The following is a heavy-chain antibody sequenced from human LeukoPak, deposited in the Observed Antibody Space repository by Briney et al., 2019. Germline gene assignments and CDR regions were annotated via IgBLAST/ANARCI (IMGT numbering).Heavy chain of an antibody. V-gene: IGHV4-34*01. CDR1: GGSFSGYY. D-gene: IGHD5-18*01. Sequence: SETLSLTCAVYGGSFSGYYWSWIRQPPGKGLEWIGEINHSGSTNYNPSLKSRVTISVDTSKNQFSLKLSSVTAADTAVYYRARRGYSYVLGWFDPWGQGTLVTVSS. CDR2: INHSGST. CDR3: ARRGYSYVLGWFDP. J-gene: IGHJ5*02.